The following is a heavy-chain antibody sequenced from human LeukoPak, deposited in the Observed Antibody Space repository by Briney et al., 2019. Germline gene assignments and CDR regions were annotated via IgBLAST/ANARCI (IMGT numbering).Heavy chain of an antibody. D-gene: IGHD3-22*01. CDR3: ARALYSSGYYY. CDR1: GFTFSSYS. Sequence: GGSLRLSCAASGFTFSSYSMNWVRQAPGKGLEWVSSISSSSSYIYYADSVKGRFTISRDNAKNSLYLQMNSLGAEDTAVYYCARALYSSGYYYWGQGTLVTVSS. J-gene: IGHJ4*02. V-gene: IGHV3-21*01. CDR2: ISSSSSYI.